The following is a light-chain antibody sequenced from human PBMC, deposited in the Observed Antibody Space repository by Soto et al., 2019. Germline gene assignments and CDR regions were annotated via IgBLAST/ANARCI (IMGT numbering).Light chain of an antibody. J-gene: IGLJ1*01. CDR2: DVS. CDR1: SSDVGVYNY. Sequence: QSALTQPASVSGSPGQSITISCTGTSSDVGVYNYVSWYQQHPGKAPKRMIYDVSNRPSGVSNRFSGSKSGNTASLTISGLQAEDEADYYCSSYTSSSTLLYVFGTGTKVTVL. V-gene: IGLV2-14*01. CDR3: SSYTSSSTLLYV.